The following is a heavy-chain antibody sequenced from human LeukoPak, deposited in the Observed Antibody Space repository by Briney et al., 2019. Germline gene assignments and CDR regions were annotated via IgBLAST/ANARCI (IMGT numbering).Heavy chain of an antibody. Sequence: PSETLSLTCTVSGGSISSNSYYWGWIRQPPGKGLKWIGSIYYSGSTYYNPSLKSRVTISVDTSKNQFSLKLSSVTAADTAVYYRAPNDILTGYCPYWGQGTLVTVSS. CDR1: GGSISSNSYY. V-gene: IGHV4-39*01. CDR3: APNDILTGYCPY. CDR2: IYYSGST. J-gene: IGHJ4*02. D-gene: IGHD3-9*01.